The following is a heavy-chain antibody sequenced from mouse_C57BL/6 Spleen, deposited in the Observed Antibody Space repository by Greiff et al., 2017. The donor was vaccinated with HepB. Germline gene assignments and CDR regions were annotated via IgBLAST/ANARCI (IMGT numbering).Heavy chain of an antibody. V-gene: IGHV7-3*01. Sequence: EVQGVESGGGLVQPGGSLSLSCAASGFTFTDYYMSWVRQPPGKALEWLGFIRNKANGYTTEYSASVKGRFTISRDNSQSILYLQMNALRAADGATYYCARSRGSSYLAWFAYWGQGTLVTVSA. D-gene: IGHD1-1*01. J-gene: IGHJ3*01. CDR3: ARSRGSSYLAWFAY. CDR1: GFTFTDYY. CDR2: IRNKANGYTT.